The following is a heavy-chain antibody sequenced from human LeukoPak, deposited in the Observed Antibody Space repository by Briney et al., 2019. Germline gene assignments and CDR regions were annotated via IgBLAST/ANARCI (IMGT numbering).Heavy chain of an antibody. CDR1: GFTFSSYS. J-gene: IGHJ1*01. V-gene: IGHV3-21*01. CDR3: ARDDGGGSYGYFQH. D-gene: IGHD1-26*01. Sequence: GGSLRLSCAASGFTFSSYSMNWVRQAPGKGLEWVSSISSSSSYIYYADSVKGRLTISRDNAKNSLYLQMNSLRAEDTAVYYCARDDGGGSYGYFQHWGQGTLVTVSS. CDR2: ISSSSSYI.